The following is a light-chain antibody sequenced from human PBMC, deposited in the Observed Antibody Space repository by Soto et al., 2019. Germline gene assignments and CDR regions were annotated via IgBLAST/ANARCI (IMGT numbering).Light chain of an antibody. Sequence: EIVLTQSPGTLSLSPGERATLSCRASQSVSSSSYLAWYQQKPGQAPRLLIYGASSRATGIPDRFSGSGSGTGFPLTHNRMEAEGFSGLYWWEFCWSPPFPFGPGTKLEIK. CDR2: GAS. CDR3: WEFCWSPPFP. J-gene: IGKJ2*01. CDR1: QSVSSSSY. V-gene: IGKV3-20*01.